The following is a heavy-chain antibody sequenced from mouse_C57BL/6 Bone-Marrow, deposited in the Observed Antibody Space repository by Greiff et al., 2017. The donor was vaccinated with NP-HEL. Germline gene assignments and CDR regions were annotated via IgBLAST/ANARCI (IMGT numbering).Heavy chain of an antibody. D-gene: IGHD2-3*01. Sequence: QVQLQQPGAELVKPGASVKLSCKASGYTFTSYWMHWVKQRPGQGLEWIGMIHPNSGSTNYNEKFKSKATLTVDKSSSTAYMQLSSLTSEDSAGYYCARVRWGAMDYGGRGTAVTVSA. CDR3: ARVRWGAMDY. J-gene: IGHJ4*01. CDR1: GYTFTSYW. CDR2: IHPNSGST. V-gene: IGHV1-64*01.